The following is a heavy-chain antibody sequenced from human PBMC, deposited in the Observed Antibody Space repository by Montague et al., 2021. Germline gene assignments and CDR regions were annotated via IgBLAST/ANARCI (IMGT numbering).Heavy chain of an antibody. CDR1: GGSLSGYY. Sequence: SETLSLTCGLSGGSLSGYYWAWIRQTPGKGLEWIGNINHSGSAKYNPSLENRVSISVGTSNNQFFPDLTSVTAADTAMYFCARGLFGTVNGQYSGGWYYFDKWGQGTMVTVSS. CDR3: ARGLFGTVNGQYSGGWYYFDK. V-gene: IGHV4-34*01. J-gene: IGHJ4*02. CDR2: INHSGSA. D-gene: IGHD6-19*01.